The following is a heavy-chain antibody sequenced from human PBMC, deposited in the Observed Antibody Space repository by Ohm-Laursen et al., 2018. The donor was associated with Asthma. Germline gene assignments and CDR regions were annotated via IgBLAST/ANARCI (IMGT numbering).Heavy chain of an antibody. J-gene: IGHJ4*02. V-gene: IGHV4-31*03. Sequence: TLSLTCTVSGGSISSGGYYWSWIRQHPGKGLEWIGYIYYSGSTYYNPSLKSRVTISVDTSKNQFSLKLSSVTAADTAVYCCARVKYYYDSSGYYGGVWIFDYWGQGTLVTVSS. CDR3: ARVKYYYDSSGYYGGVWIFDY. D-gene: IGHD3-22*01. CDR2: IYYSGST. CDR1: GGSISSGGYY.